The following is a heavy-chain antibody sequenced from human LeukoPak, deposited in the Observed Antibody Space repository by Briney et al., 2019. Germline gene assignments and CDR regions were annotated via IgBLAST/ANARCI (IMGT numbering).Heavy chain of an antibody. D-gene: IGHD6-19*01. J-gene: IGHJ5*02. Sequence: GGSLRLSXAASGLHFSGTAMSWVRQAPGKGLEWVSAISHDGMNAYYADSVKGRFTISRDNSKKTVSLEMSSLTAADTGVYYCAKDGAQYSSGPECDPRGQGALVTVSP. CDR1: GLHFSGTA. CDR2: ISHDGMNA. V-gene: IGHV3-23*01. CDR3: AKDGAQYSSGPECDP.